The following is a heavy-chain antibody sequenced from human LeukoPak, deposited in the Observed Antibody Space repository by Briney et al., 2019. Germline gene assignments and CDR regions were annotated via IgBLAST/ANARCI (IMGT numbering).Heavy chain of an antibody. D-gene: IGHD3-10*01. CDR1: GFTFSSYT. V-gene: IGHV3-48*04. J-gene: IGHJ4*02. CDR3: ARVSLIYGSGSYYQSPLAY. CDR2: ISSSGSTI. Sequence: PGGSLRLSCAASGFTFSSYTMNWVRQAPGKGLEWLSYISSSGSTIYYADSVKGRFTISRDNAKNSLYLQMNSLRADDTALYYCARVSLIYGSGSYYQSPLAYWGQGTLVTVSS.